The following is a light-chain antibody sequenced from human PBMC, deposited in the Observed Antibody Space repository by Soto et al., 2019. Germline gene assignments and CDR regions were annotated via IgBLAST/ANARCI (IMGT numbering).Light chain of an antibody. CDR2: EVV. CDR1: KSDIGVYDF. J-gene: IGLJ1*01. CDR3: KSYAGSNTYG. V-gene: IGLV2-8*01. Sequence: QSALTQPPSASGSPGQSVTISCTRTKSDIGVYDFVSWYQHHPGKAPRLIIYEVVQRPSGVPDRFSGSKSGNTASLTVSGLQAADEADYFCKSYAGSNTYGFGSGTKVTV.